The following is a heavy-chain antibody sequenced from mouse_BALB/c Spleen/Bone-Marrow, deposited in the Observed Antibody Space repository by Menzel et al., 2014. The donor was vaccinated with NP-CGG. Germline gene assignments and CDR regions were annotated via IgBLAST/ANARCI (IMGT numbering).Heavy chain of an antibody. J-gene: IGHJ3*01. CDR2: ISSGGST. Sequence: EVKLEESGGGLVKPGGSLKLSCAASGFTFSSYAMSWVRQTPEKRLEWVASISSGGSTYYPDSVKGRFTISRDNARNIPYLQMSSLRSEDTAMYYCARGYDGYYGFAYWGQGTLVTVSA. D-gene: IGHD2-3*01. V-gene: IGHV5-6-5*01. CDR3: ARGYDGYYGFAY. CDR1: GFTFSSYA.